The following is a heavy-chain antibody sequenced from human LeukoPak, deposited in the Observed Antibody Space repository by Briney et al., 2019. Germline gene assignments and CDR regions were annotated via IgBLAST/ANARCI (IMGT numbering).Heavy chain of an antibody. CDR1: GFTFSSYA. D-gene: IGHD2-2*01. CDR3: ARGLGYCSSTSCSPSGDDAFDI. Sequence: GGSLRLSCAASGFTFSSYAMHWVRQAPGKGLEWVAVISYEGSNKYSADSVKGRFSISRDNSKNTLYLQMNSLRAEDTAVYYCARGLGYCSSTSCSPSGDDAFDIWGQGTMVTVSS. J-gene: IGHJ3*02. V-gene: IGHV3-30-3*01. CDR2: ISYEGSNK.